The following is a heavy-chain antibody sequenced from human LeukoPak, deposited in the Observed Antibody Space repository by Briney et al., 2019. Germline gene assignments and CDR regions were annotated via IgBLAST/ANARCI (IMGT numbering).Heavy chain of an antibody. CDR1: GFTFSSYS. V-gene: IGHV3-21*01. CDR3: ARDLGYCSGGSCYYYDY. D-gene: IGHD2-15*01. Sequence: GGSLRLSCAASGFTFSSYSMNWVRQAPGKGLEWVSSISSGSSYIYYADSVKGRFTISRDNAKNSLYLQMNSLRAEDTAVYYCARDLGYCSGGSCYYYDYWGQGTLVTVSS. CDR2: ISSGSSYI. J-gene: IGHJ4*02.